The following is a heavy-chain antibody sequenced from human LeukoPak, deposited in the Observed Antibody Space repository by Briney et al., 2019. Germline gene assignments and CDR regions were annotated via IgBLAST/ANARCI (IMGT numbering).Heavy chain of an antibody. CDR1: GYSISSGYY. CDR2: IYESGST. D-gene: IGHD3-10*01. CDR3: ARVMVRGITYYYYMDV. J-gene: IGHJ6*03. V-gene: IGHV4-38-2*02. Sequence: SETLSLTCTVSGYSISSGYYWGWIRQTPGKGLEWIGSIYESGSTYYNPSLKSRVIISVDTSKNQFSLKLSSVTAADTAVYYCARVMVRGITYYYYMDVWGKGTTVTISS.